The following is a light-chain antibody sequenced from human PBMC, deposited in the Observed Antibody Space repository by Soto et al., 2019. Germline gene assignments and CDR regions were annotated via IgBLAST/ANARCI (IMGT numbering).Light chain of an antibody. CDR1: SSNIGAGYH. CDR3: QSYDSSLGVV. CDR2: DST. V-gene: IGLV1-40*01. J-gene: IGLJ2*01. Sequence: QPVLTQPPSVSGAPGQRVIISCTGSSSNIGAGYHVHWYQQLPGPAPKLLNYDSTARPSGVPDRFSGSKSVTSASLAITGLQAEDEADYYCQSYDSSLGVVFGGGTKLTVL.